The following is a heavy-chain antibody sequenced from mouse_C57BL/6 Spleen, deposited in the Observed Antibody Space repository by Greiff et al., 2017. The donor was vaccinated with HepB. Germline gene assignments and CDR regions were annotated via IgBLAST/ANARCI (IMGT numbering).Heavy chain of an antibody. Sequence: QVQLQQSGAELMKPGASVKLSCKATGYTFTGYWIEWVKQRPGHGLEWIGEILPGSGSTNYNEKFKGKATFTADTSSNTAYMQLSSLTTEDSAIYYCARGIYYDYDGGYYFDYWGQGTTLTVSS. CDR1: GYTFTGYW. CDR2: ILPGSGST. J-gene: IGHJ2*01. D-gene: IGHD2-4*01. V-gene: IGHV1-9*01. CDR3: ARGIYYDYDGGYYFDY.